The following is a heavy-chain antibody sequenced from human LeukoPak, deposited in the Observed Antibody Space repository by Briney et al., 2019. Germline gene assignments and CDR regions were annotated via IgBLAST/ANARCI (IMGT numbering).Heavy chain of an antibody. V-gene: IGHV1-2*02. CDR1: GYTFTGYY. J-gene: IGHJ4*02. Sequence: ASVKVSCKASGYTFTGYYMHWVRQAPGQGLEWMGWINPNSGGTNYAQKFQGRVTMTRDTSISTAYMELSRLRSDDTAVYYCARVRIVGATRGLFDYWGQGTLVTVSP. D-gene: IGHD1-26*01. CDR2: INPNSGGT. CDR3: ARVRIVGATRGLFDY.